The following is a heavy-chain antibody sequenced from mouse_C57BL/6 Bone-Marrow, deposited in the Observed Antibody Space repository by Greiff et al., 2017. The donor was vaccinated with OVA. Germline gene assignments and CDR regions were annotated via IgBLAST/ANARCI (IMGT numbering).Heavy chain of an antibody. CDR3: TPYGRCAY. Sequence: VQLQQSGAELVRPGASVKLSCTASGFNIKDDYMHWVKQRPEQGLEWIGWIDPENGDTEYASKFQGKATITADTSSNTAYLQLSRLTSEDTAVYYCTPYGRCAYWGQGTLVTVSA. CDR2: IDPENGDT. CDR1: GFNIKDDY. J-gene: IGHJ3*01. V-gene: IGHV14-4*01. D-gene: IGHD1-1*01.